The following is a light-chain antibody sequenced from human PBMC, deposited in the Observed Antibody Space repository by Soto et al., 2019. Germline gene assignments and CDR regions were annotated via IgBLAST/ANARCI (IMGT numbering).Light chain of an antibody. CDR1: SGHSSYA. Sequence: QSVLTQSPSASASLGASVKLTCTLSSGHSSYAIAWHQQQPEKGPRFLMKLNSDGSHTKGDGIPDRFSGSRSGAERYLTISSLQSEDEADYYCQTWGTGVLVFGAGTQLTVL. CDR2: LNSDGSH. J-gene: IGLJ3*02. V-gene: IGLV4-69*01. CDR3: QTWGTGVLV.